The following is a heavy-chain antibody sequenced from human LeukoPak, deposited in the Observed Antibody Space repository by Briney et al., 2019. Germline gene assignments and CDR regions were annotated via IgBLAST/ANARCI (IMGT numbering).Heavy chain of an antibody. Sequence: GASVKVSCKASGYTFTGYYMHWVRQAPGQGLEWMGWINPNSGGTNYAQKFQGRVTMTRDTSISTAYMELSRLRSDDTAVYYCARTGHVGATQLYCDYWGQGTLVTVSS. J-gene: IGHJ4*02. CDR2: INPNSGGT. V-gene: IGHV1-2*02. CDR1: GYTFTGYY. CDR3: ARTGHVGATQLYCDY. D-gene: IGHD1-26*01.